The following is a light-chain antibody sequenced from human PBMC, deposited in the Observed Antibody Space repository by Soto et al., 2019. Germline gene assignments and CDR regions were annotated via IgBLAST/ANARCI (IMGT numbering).Light chain of an antibody. CDR3: QQRSNWPPLT. CDR1: QTVGSN. J-gene: IGKJ4*01. CDR2: AAS. Sequence: EIVLTQSPATLSLSPGERATLSCRASQTVGSNLAWYQQKPGQAPRLLIYAASNRATGIPARFSGSGSGTDFTLTISSLEPEDFAVYCCQQRSNWPPLTFGGGTKVEIK. V-gene: IGKV3-11*01.